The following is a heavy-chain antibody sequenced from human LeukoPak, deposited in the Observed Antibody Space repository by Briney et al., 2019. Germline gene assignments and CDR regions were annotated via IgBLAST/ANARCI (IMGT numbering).Heavy chain of an antibody. CDR2: IYTSGST. CDR1: GGSISSGSYY. Sequence: SQTLSLTCTVSGGSISSGSYYWSWIRQPAGKGLEWIGRIYTSGSTNYNPSLKSRVTISVDTPKNQFSLKLSSVTAADTAVYYCANGYYYYMDVWGKGTTVTVSS. CDR3: ANGYYYYMDV. V-gene: IGHV4-61*02. J-gene: IGHJ6*03.